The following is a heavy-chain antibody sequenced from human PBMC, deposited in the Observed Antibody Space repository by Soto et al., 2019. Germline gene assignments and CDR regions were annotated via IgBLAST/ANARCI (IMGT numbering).Heavy chain of an antibody. CDR3: VRDGGVVVPRTLWWTFDY. J-gene: IGHJ4*02. CDR2: INAANGNT. Sequence: GASVKVSCKASGYTFTSYAMHWVRQAPGQRLEWMGWINAANGNTKYAQKLQGRVTMTTDTSTSTTYMELRSLRSDDTAVYYCVRDGGVVVPRTLWWTFDYWGPGTLVTVSS. D-gene: IGHD2-15*01. CDR1: GYTFTSYA. V-gene: IGHV1-3*01.